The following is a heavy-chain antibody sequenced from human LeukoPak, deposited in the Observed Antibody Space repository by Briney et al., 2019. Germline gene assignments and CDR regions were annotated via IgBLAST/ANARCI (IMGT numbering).Heavy chain of an antibody. V-gene: IGHV1-18*01. Sequence: ASVKVSCKASGYTFTSYGISWVRQAPGQGLEWMGWISAYNGNTNYAQKLQGRVTMTTDTSTSTAYMELRSLRSDDTAVYYCARHYCSGDSCYSCDYWGQGTLVTVSS. CDR1: GYTFTSYG. D-gene: IGHD2-15*01. CDR3: ARHYCSGDSCYSCDY. J-gene: IGHJ4*02. CDR2: ISAYNGNT.